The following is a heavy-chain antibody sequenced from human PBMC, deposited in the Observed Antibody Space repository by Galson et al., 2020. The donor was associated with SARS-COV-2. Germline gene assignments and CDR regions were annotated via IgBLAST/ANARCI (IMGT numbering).Heavy chain of an antibody. CDR2: ISYDGTDK. CDR3: ARGPAKHYYKSEAHSLLWYFDL. Sequence: GESLKISCEDSGFNFSDYGMHWVRQAAGKGLEWVTVISYDGTDKYYSDSVKGRFTVSRDRSRNTLFLHMNSLRPDDTAVYYCARGPAKHYYKSEAHSLLWYFDLWGRGTLVTVSS. V-gene: IGHV3-30*03. CDR1: GFNFSDYG. D-gene: IGHD3-10*01. J-gene: IGHJ2*01.